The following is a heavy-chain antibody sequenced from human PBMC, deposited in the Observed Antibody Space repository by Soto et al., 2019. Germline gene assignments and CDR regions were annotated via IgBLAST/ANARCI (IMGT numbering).Heavy chain of an antibody. CDR2: INPNSGGT. CDR1: GYTFTVDC. CDR3: ARGHLKLRWFDY. Sequence: SLKGSCNTSGYTFTVDCIHWLRQAPGQGLEWMGWINPNSGGTNYAQKFQGRVTMTRGTSISTAYMELSRLRSDDTAVYYCARGHLKLRWFDYWGQGTLVTAYS. D-gene: IGHD4-17*01. V-gene: IGHV1-2*02. J-gene: IGHJ4*02.